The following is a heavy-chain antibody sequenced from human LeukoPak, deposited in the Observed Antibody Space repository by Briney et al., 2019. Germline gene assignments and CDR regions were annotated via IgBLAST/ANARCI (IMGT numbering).Heavy chain of an antibody. CDR2: INHSGST. D-gene: IGHD4-17*01. V-gene: IGHV4-34*01. CDR3: ARTNGDYGVYYYYGMDV. Sequence: SETLSLTCAVYGGSFSGYYWSWIRQPPGKGLEWIGEINHSGSTNYNPSLKSRVTVSVDTSKNQFSLKLNSVTAADTAVYYCARTNGDYGVYYYYGMDVWGQGTTVTVSS. CDR1: GGSFSGYY. J-gene: IGHJ6*02.